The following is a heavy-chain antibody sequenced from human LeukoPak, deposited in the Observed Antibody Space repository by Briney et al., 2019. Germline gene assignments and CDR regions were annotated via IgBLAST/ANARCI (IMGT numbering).Heavy chain of an antibody. CDR1: EFTFDDYA. D-gene: IGHD3-10*01. Sequence: GRSLRLSCAASEFTFDDYAMHWVRQPPGKGLEWVSGISWDGASIVYAESVKGRFTISRDNSKNTLYLQMNSLRAEDTAVYYCARDLYYGSGSYSLYYFDYWGQGTLVTVSS. V-gene: IGHV3-9*01. CDR3: ARDLYYGSGSYSLYYFDY. J-gene: IGHJ4*02. CDR2: ISWDGASI.